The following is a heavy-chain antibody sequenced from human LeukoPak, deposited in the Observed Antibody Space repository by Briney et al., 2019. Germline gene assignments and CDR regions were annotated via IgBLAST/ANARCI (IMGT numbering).Heavy chain of an antibody. Sequence: GGSLRLSCAGSGFTFSSYGMHWVRQAPGKGLEWVAFIRFDGSNKYYADSVKGRFTISRDNSKNMLYLQMNSLRAEDTAVYYCAKPHFDYWGQGTLVTVSS. V-gene: IGHV3-30*02. CDR3: AKPHFDY. CDR2: IRFDGSNK. CDR1: GFTFSSYG. J-gene: IGHJ4*02.